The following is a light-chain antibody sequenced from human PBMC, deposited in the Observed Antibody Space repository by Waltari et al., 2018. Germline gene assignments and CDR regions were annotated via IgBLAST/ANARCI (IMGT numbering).Light chain of an antibody. CDR1: QGINTY. V-gene: IGKV1-17*01. J-gene: IGKJ2*01. CDR2: AAS. Sequence: DIQMTQSPSSLSASAGDRATITCRASQGINTYLNWYQQKPGKPPKRLIYAASSLESGVPSRFSGSGSGTDFTLTISSLQPEDFATYYCLQHNRLPYTFGQGTKVEI. CDR3: LQHNRLPYT.